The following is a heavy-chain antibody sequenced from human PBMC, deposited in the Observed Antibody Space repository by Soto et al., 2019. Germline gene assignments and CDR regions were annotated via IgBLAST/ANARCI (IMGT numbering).Heavy chain of an antibody. Sequence: QVQLVESGGGLVKPGGSLRLSCVASGFTFNGYYMSWIRQAPGKGPEWVSYISSSSSDINYAGSVKGRFTTSRDNAKNSPHLQMNSLRAEDTAVYYCARGDRVADSWGQGTLVTVSS. CDR2: ISSSSSDI. D-gene: IGHD3-3*01. V-gene: IGHV3-11*05. CDR1: GFTFNGYY. CDR3: ARGDRVADS. J-gene: IGHJ4*02.